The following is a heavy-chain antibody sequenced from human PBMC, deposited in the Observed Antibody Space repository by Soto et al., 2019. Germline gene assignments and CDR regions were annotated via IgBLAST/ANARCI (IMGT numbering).Heavy chain of an antibody. V-gene: IGHV1-69*01. CDR3: ARKGYRSSRRNYYYGMDV. J-gene: IGHJ6*02. D-gene: IGHD6-13*01. CDR1: GGTFSSYA. CDR2: IIPIFGTA. Sequence: QVQLVQSGAEVKKPGSSVKVSCKASGGTFSSYAISWVRQAPGQGLEWMGGIIPIFGTANYAQKFQGRVTITADESTRPAYMELSSLRSEDTAVYYCARKGYRSSRRNYYYGMDVWGQGTTVTVSS.